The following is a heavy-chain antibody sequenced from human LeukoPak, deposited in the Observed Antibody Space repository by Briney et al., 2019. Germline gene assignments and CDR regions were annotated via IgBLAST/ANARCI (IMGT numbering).Heavy chain of an antibody. CDR2: INQDGSEN. J-gene: IGHJ4*02. V-gene: IGHV3-7*01. Sequence: GGSLRLSCAASGFTFNSYWMGWVRQAPGKGLEWVANINQDGSENYYLDSVKGRFTISRDNAKNSLYLQMNSLRAEDTAVYYCARGPLGYCSVTSCSFDSWGQGTLVTVSS. CDR1: GFTFNSYW. CDR3: ARGPLGYCSVTSCSFDS. D-gene: IGHD2-2*01.